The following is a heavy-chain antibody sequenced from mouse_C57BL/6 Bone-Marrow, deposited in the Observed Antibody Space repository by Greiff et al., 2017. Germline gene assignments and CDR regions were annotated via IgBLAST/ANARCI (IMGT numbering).Heavy chain of an antibody. CDR3: ARDGNYIWFAY. D-gene: IGHD2-1*01. Sequence: DVQLQESGTVLVRPGASVKMSCTASGYTFTSYWMHWVKQRPGQGLEWIGAIYPGNGDTSYTQKFKGKAKLTAVTAASTAYLELSSLTNEDSAVYYCARDGNYIWFAYWGQGTLVTVSA. J-gene: IGHJ3*01. CDR1: GYTFTSYW. CDR2: IYPGNGDT. V-gene: IGHV1-5*01.